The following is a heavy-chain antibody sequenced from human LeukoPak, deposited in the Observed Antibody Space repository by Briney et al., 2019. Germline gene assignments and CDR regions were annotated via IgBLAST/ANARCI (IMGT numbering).Heavy chain of an antibody. V-gene: IGHV3-48*01. Sequence: GGSLRLSCAASGFTVSSNYMSWVRQAPGKGLEWVSYISGGCDSIYYAESVKGRFIISRDNAKNSLYLQMNSLRAEDTAVYYCARDWMYASDIWGQGTMVTVSS. J-gene: IGHJ3*02. CDR3: ARDWMYASDI. D-gene: IGHD2-2*03. CDR1: GFTVSSNY. CDR2: ISGGCDSI.